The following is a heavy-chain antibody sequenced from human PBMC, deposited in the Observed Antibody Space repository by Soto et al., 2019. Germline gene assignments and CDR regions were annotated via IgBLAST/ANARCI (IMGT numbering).Heavy chain of an antibody. Sequence: SETLSLTCAVYGGSFSGYYWSWIRQPPGKGLEWIGEINHSGSTNYNPSLKSRVTISVDTSKNQFSLKLSSVTAADTAVYYCARGLTVVAAPSRYYYYMDVWGKGTTVTVSS. D-gene: IGHD2-15*01. V-gene: IGHV4-34*01. J-gene: IGHJ6*03. CDR1: GGSFSGYY. CDR2: INHSGST. CDR3: ARGLTVVAAPSRYYYYMDV.